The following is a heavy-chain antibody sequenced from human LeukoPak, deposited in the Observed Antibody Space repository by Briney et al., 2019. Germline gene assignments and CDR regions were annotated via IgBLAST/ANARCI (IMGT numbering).Heavy chain of an antibody. CDR2: INPNSGNT. CDR3: ARAGSSSWYYYYYYMDV. D-gene: IGHD6-13*01. CDR1: GYTFTNYD. V-gene: IGHV1-8*03. J-gene: IGHJ6*03. Sequence: GASVKVSCKASGYTFTNYDINWVRQATGQGLEWMGWINPNSGNTGYAQKFQGRVTITRNTSISTAYMELNSLRSGDTAMYYCARAGSSSWYYYYYYMDVWGKGTTVTVSS.